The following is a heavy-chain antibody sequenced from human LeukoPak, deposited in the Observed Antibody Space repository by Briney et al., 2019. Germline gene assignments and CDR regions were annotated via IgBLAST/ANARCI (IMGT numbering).Heavy chain of an antibody. CDR1: GGSISSYY. CDR3: ARGGSSSSWPFYY. CDR2: IHYSGST. D-gene: IGHD6-13*01. V-gene: IGHV4-59*01. Sequence: SETLSLTCTVSGGSISSYYWSWIRQPPGKELEWIGYIHYSGSTNYNPSLKSRVTMSVDASKNQFSLKLTSVTAADTAVYYCARGGSSSSWPFYYWGQGTLVTVSS. J-gene: IGHJ4*02.